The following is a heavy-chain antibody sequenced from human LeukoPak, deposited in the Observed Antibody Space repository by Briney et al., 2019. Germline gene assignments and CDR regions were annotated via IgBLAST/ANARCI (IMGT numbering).Heavy chain of an antibody. D-gene: IGHD1-26*01. Sequence: GGSLRLTCAASGFTFSNEMNWVRQAPGKGLEWVSYISSSGSTIYYADSVKGRFTISRDNAKNSLYLQMNSLRAEDTAVYYCARVGMIVGADYWGQGTPVTVSS. CDR2: ISSSGSTI. CDR1: GFTFSNE. CDR3: ARVGMIVGADY. J-gene: IGHJ4*02. V-gene: IGHV3-48*03.